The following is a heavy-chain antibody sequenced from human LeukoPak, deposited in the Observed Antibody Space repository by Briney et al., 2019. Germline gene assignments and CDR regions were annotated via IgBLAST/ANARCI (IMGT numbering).Heavy chain of an antibody. CDR2: INHSGST. J-gene: IGHJ5*02. V-gene: IGHV4-34*01. CDR1: GGSFSGYY. Sequence: SETPSLTCAVYGGSFSGYYWSWIRQPPGKGLEWIGEINHSGSTNYNPSLKSRVTISVDTSKNQFSLKLSSVTAADTAVYYCARRGRITMIVVVSHANWFDPWGQGTLVTVSS. CDR3: ARRGRITMIVVVSHANWFDP. D-gene: IGHD3-22*01.